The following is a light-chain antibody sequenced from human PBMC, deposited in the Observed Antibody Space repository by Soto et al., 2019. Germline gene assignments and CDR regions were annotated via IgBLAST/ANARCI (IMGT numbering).Light chain of an antibody. J-gene: IGKJ1*01. CDR2: GAS. CDR1: QSVSRI. CDR3: QQYNKWPRT. Sequence: EIVMTQSLSTLCVSPRERTTLSCRASQSVSRILAWYQQKPGQAPRLLIYGASTRATGIPARFSGSGSGTEFTLTISSLQSEDFAVYYCQQYNKWPRTFGQGTKVDIK. V-gene: IGKV3-15*01.